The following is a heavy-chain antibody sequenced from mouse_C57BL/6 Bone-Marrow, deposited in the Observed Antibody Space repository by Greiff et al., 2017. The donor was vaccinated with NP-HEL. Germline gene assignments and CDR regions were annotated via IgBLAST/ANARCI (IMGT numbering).Heavy chain of an antibody. CDR1: GYTFTSYW. J-gene: IGHJ2*01. Sequence: QVQLQQPGAELVMPGASVKLSCKASGYTFTSYWMHWVKQRPGQGLEWIGEIDPSDSYTNYNQKFKGKSTLTVDKSSSTAYMQLSSLTSEDSAVYYCARGNYGSPYGDWGQGTTLTVSS. CDR3: ARGNYGSPYGD. D-gene: IGHD2-1*01. CDR2: IDPSDSYT. V-gene: IGHV1-69*01.